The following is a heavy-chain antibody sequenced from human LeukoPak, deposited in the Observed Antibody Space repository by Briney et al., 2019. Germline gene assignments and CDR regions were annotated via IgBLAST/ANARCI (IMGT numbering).Heavy chain of an antibody. CDR2: IYTSGST. CDR3: ARRNRYYDYVWGSYRRDYFDY. V-gene: IGHV4-61*02. Sequence: SETLSLTCTVSGGSISSGSYYWSWIRQPAGKGLEWIGRIYTSGSTNYNPSLKSRVTISVDTSKNQFSLKLSSVTAADTAVYYCARRNRYYDYVWGSYRRDYFDYWGQGTLVTVSS. CDR1: GGSISSGSYY. D-gene: IGHD3-16*02. J-gene: IGHJ4*02.